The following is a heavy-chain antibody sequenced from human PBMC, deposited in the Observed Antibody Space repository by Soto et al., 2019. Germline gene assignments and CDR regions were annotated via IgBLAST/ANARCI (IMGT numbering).Heavy chain of an antibody. CDR1: GITFTCSA. J-gene: IGHJ4*01. CDR3: AAAAYSDYVTRGFDY. V-gene: IGHV1-58*01. Sequence: GASVKLSCKAPGITFTCSAVQWVRQARAQRHEWIGWIVVGSGNTNYEQKFKERVTITRDMSTSTAYMELSSLRSEDTAVYYCAAAAYSDYVTRGFDYWG. CDR2: IVVGSGNT. D-gene: IGHD4-17*01.